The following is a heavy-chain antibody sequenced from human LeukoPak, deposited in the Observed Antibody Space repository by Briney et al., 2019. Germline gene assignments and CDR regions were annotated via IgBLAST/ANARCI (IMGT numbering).Heavy chain of an antibody. Sequence: SETLSLTCTVSGGSISSSDYYWGWIRQPPGKGLEWIGSIYYSGSTYYNPSLMSRVTISVDTSKNQFSLKLSSGTAAGTAVYYCGRRAVAGTSNWFDPWGQGILVTVSS. CDR1: GGSISSSDYY. D-gene: IGHD6-19*01. CDR2: IYYSGST. J-gene: IGHJ5*02. CDR3: GRRAVAGTSNWFDP. V-gene: IGHV4-39*01.